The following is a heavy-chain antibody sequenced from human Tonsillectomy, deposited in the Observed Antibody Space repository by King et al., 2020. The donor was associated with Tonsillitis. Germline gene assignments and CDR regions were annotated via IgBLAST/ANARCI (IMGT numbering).Heavy chain of an antibody. D-gene: IGHD3-10*01. CDR1: GFTFSSFA. CDR2: ISYDGSNK. Sequence: QLVESGGGVVQPGRSLRLSCAASGFTFSSFAMHWVCQAPGTGREWVAVISYDGSNKYYADSMKGRFSIARDNSNNTLYLQMNSLRAEDTAVYYCARDSNKGVTMVRGALGYWGQGPLVTVSS. J-gene: IGHJ4*02. CDR3: ARDSNKGVTMVRGALGY. V-gene: IGHV3-30-3*01.